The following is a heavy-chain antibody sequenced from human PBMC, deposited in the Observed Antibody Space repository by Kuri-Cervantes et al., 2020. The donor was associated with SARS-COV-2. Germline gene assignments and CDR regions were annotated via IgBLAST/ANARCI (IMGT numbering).Heavy chain of an antibody. Sequence: GESLKISCAASGFTFDDYAMHWVRQAPGKGLEWVAVISYDGSNKYYADSVKGRFTISRDNSKNTLYLQMNSLRAEDTAVYYCARDPCIAVAALCYFDYWGQGTLVTVSS. J-gene: IGHJ4*02. V-gene: IGHV3-30*04. CDR2: ISYDGSNK. CDR3: ARDPCIAVAALCYFDY. CDR1: GFTFDDYA. D-gene: IGHD6-19*01.